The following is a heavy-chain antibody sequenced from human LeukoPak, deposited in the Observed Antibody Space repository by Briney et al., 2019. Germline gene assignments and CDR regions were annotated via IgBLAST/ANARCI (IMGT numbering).Heavy chain of an antibody. CDR1: GGSFSGYH. Sequence: PSETLSLTCAVYGGSFSGYHWSWIRQPPGKGLEWIVEINHSGSTNYNPSLKSRVTISVDTSKNQFSLKLSSVTAADTAVYYCARNKAYYSGGSCYSSDWFDPWGQGTPVTVSS. CDR3: ARNKAYYSGGSCYSSDWFDP. J-gene: IGHJ5*02. D-gene: IGHD2-15*01. V-gene: IGHV4-34*01. CDR2: INHSGST.